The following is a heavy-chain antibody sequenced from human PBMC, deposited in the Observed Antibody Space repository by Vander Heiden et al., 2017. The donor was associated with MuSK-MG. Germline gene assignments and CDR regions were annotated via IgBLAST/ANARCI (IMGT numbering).Heavy chain of an antibody. D-gene: IGHD6-13*01. V-gene: IGHV3-53*01. CDR3: ARDRGIAAAVYAFDI. CDR1: GFTVSSNY. J-gene: IGHJ3*02. CDR2: IYSGGST. Sequence: EVQLVESGGGLIQPGGSLRLCCAASGFTVSSNYISWVRQAPGKGLEWVSVIYSGGSTYYADSVKGRFTISRDNSKNTLYLQMNSLRAEDTAVYYCARDRGIAAAVYAFDIWGQGTMVTVSS.